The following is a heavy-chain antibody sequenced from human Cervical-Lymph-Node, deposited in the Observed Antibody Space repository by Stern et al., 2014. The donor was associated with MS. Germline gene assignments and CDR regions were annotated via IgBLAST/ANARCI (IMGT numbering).Heavy chain of an antibody. CDR1: GYTFTNNW. D-gene: IGHD1-1*01. J-gene: IGHJ6*02. CDR2: IYPDDSDI. V-gene: IGHV5-51*03. CDR3: ARPPPRRKWDDPNYGMDV. Sequence: EVQLVQSGAEVKKPGESLKISCKGSGYTFTNNWIAWVRQMPGKGLEWMGIIYPDDSDIRYSPSLPGPVTISAHKSISTAHPTWSSRRAADGAVYYWARPPPRRKWDDPNYGMDVWGQGTTVTVSS.